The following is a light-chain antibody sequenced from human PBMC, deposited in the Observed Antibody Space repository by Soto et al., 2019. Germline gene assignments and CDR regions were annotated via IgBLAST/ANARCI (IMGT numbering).Light chain of an antibody. CDR2: DAS. J-gene: IGKJ5*01. V-gene: IGKV1-13*02. CDR3: QQFNSYPIT. Sequence: AIQLTQSPSSLSASVGDRVTITCRASQGISSALAWYQQKPGKAPKLPIYDASSLESGVPSRFSGSGSGTDFTLTISSLQPVDFATYYCQQFNSYPITFGQGTRLEIK. CDR1: QGISSA.